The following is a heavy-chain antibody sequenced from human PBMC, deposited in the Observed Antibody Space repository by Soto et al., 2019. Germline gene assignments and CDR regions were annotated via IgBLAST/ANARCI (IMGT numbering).Heavy chain of an antibody. Sequence: ESGGGVVQPGRSLRLSCAASGFTFSSYGMHWVRQAPGKGLEWVAVISYDGSNKYYADSVKGRFTISRDNSKNTLYLQMNSLRAEDTAVYYCAKDHYYDSSGYNYYYGMDVWGQGTTVTVSS. D-gene: IGHD3-22*01. CDR1: GFTFSSYG. CDR3: AKDHYYDSSGYNYYYGMDV. V-gene: IGHV3-30*18. CDR2: ISYDGSNK. J-gene: IGHJ6*02.